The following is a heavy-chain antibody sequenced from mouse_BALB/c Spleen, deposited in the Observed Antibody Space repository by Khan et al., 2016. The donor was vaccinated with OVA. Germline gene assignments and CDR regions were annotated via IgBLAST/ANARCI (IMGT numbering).Heavy chain of an antibody. Sequence: QVLMKQSGPRLVEPSPNLAITCPVSGISLTAYAVSWTRPPPGKGLEWLGEILAGGSEYYTSAVQSKLSNSKDNYTSQVFLNMYSMPTVEPAMHYCVKDPPYDAMDYWGQGTSVTVSS. CDR1: GISLTAYA. CDR2: ILAGGSE. J-gene: IGHJ4*01. CDR3: VKDPPYDAMDY. V-gene: IGHV2-6-5*01.